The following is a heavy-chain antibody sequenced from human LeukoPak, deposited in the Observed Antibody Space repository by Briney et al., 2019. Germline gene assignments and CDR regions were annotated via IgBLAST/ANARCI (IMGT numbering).Heavy chain of an antibody. CDR3: ARSSVAAAVRD. D-gene: IGHD6-13*01. J-gene: IGHJ4*02. Sequence: ETLSLTCAVYGGSFSGYYWNWIREPPGKGLELTGEINHSGSTNYNPSLKCRVTISVDTTKNQFSLKLSFVTAADTAVYYCARSSVAAAVRDWGQGTLVTVSS. CDR2: INHSGST. V-gene: IGHV4-34*01. CDR1: GGSFSGYY.